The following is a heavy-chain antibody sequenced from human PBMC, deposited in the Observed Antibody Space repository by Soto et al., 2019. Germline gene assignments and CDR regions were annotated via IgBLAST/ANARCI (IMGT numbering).Heavy chain of an antibody. J-gene: IGHJ3*01. CDR2: ISWNSGTL. V-gene: IGHV3-9*01. D-gene: IGHD3-10*01. CDR3: AKGRTRPLELGSFGDNAFDV. Sequence: EVQLVESGGGLVQPGRSLRLSCAASEFTFDNYAMHWVRQAPGKGLEWVSGISWNSGTLVYADSVKGRFTISRDNAKNSLFLQMNSLRAEDTALYFCAKGRTRPLELGSFGDNAFDVWGQGTMVTVSS. CDR1: EFTFDNYA.